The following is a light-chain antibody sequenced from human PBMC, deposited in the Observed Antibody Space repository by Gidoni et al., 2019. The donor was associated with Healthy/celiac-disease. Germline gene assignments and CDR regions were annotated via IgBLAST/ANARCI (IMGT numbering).Light chain of an antibody. Sequence: QSARTQPPSASGSPVQSVTISCTGTSSDVGGYNYVSWYQQHPGKAPKLMIYEVSKRPSGVPDRFSGSKSGNPASLTVSVLQAEDEADYYCSSYAGSNNLVFGTGTKVTVL. CDR3: SSYAGSNNLV. V-gene: IGLV2-8*01. CDR1: SSDVGGYNY. CDR2: EVS. J-gene: IGLJ1*01.